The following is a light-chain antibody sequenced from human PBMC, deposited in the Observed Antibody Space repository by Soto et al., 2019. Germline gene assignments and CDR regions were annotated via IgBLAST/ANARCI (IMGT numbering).Light chain of an antibody. Sequence: DIQMTQSPPTLLGSVGDRVTITCRASQSISTWLAWYQPKPGKVPTLLIYKASSLESGVPSRLSGSGSGTEFALTISSLQPDDFATYYCQQYNNYWTFGQGTKVDIK. CDR1: QSISTW. V-gene: IGKV1-5*03. CDR3: QQYNNYWT. CDR2: KAS. J-gene: IGKJ1*01.